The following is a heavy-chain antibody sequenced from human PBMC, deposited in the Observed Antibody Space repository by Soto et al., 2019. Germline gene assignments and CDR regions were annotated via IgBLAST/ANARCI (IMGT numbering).Heavy chain of an antibody. D-gene: IGHD3-3*01. CDR2: ISGSGGST. CDR1: GFTFSSYA. CDR3: AKAVDFWSGYIDY. V-gene: IGHV3-23*01. Sequence: SLRLSCAASGFTFSSYAMSWVRQAPGKGLEWVSAISGSGGSTYYADSVKGRFTISRDNSKNTLYLQMNSLRAEDTAVYYCAKAVDFWSGYIDYWGQGTLVTVSS. J-gene: IGHJ4*02.